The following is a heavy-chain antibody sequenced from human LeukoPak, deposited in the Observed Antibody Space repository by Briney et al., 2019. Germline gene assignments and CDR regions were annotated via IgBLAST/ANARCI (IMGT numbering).Heavy chain of an antibody. V-gene: IGHV3-74*01. D-gene: IGHD5-24*01. CDR3: ARRIQGMAPYYFDY. J-gene: IGHJ4*02. CDR1: GFTFSSYW. Sequence: GGSLRLSCTASGFTFSSYWMHWVRQAPGKGLVWVSRINSDGGSTSYADSVKGRFTISRDNAKNTLYLQMNSLRAEDTPVYYCARRIQGMAPYYFDYWGQGTLVTVSS. CDR2: INSDGGST.